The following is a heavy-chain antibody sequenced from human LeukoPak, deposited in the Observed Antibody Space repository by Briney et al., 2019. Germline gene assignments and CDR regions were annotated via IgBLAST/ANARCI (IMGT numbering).Heavy chain of an antibody. CDR2: IRYDGSNK. J-gene: IGHJ4*02. CDR1: GFTFGSYG. CDR3: AKDPVIVGVHPYYFDY. D-gene: IGHD1-26*01. V-gene: IGHV3-30*02. Sequence: GGSLRLSCAASGFTFGSYGMHWVRQAPGKGLEWVAFIRYDGSNKYYADSVKGRFTISRDNSKNTLYLQMNSLRAEDTAVYYCAKDPVIVGVHPYYFDYWGQGTLVTVSS.